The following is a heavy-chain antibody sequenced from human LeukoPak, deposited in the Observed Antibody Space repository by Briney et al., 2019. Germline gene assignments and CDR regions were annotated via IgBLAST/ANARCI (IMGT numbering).Heavy chain of an antibody. CDR1: GYSFTSYW. CDR3: ARQGWAYYDFWSGSFDY. Sequence: NRGESLKISCKGSGYSFTSYWIGWVRQMPGKGLEWMGIIYPGDSDTRYSPSFQGQVTISADKSISTAYLQWSSLKASDTAMYYCARQGWAYYDFWSGSFDYWGQGTLVTVSS. J-gene: IGHJ4*02. V-gene: IGHV5-51*01. CDR2: IYPGDSDT. D-gene: IGHD3-3*01.